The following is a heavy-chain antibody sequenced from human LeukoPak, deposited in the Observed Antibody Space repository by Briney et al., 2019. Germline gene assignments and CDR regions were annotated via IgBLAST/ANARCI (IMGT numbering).Heavy chain of an antibody. CDR2: IYSGGST. Sequence: GGSLRLSCAASGFTVSNNYMSWVRQAPRKGLEWVSVIYSGGSTYYADSVKGRFTISRDNSNNTVYLQMNSLRADDTAVFYCAKVPLRTGLKYFDYWGQGTLVTVSS. J-gene: IGHJ4*02. V-gene: IGHV3-53*01. D-gene: IGHD3/OR15-3a*01. CDR3: AKVPLRTGLKYFDY. CDR1: GFTVSNNY.